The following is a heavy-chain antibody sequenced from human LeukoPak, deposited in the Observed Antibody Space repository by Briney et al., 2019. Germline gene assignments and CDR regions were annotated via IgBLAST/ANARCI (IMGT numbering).Heavy chain of an antibody. CDR2: ISSNGGST. V-gene: IGHV3-64*01. D-gene: IGHD5-18*01. Sequence: GGSLRLSCAASGFTFSSYAMHWVRQAPGKGLEYVSAISSNGGSTYYANSVKGRFTISRDNSKNTLYLQMGSLRAEDMAVYYCARSRVDTAMIPHYFDYWGQGTLVTVSS. CDR1: GFTFSSYA. CDR3: ARSRVDTAMIPHYFDY. J-gene: IGHJ4*02.